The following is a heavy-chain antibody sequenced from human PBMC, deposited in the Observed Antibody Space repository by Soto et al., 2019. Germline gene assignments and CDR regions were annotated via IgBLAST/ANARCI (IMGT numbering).Heavy chain of an antibody. CDR3: ARDKDRQQLGGNYYYIMDV. D-gene: IGHD3-3*02. J-gene: IGHJ6*02. CDR1: GGSFRTNA. Sequence: QVQVVRSGAEVKKPGSSVKISCKASGGSFRTNAFSWVRKAPGQGLEWMGGIIPIFPTPDYAQKFQGRVTITADESTTTTYMELSSLRSEDTATYYCARDKDRQQLGGNYYYIMDVWGQGTTVTVSS. CDR2: IIPIFPTP. V-gene: IGHV1-69*12.